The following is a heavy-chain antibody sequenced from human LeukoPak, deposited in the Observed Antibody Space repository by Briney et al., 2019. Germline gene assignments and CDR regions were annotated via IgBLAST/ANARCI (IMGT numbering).Heavy chain of an antibody. D-gene: IGHD2-21*02. V-gene: IGHV4-59*01. J-gene: IGHJ4*02. CDR3: ARQPPNTASFDY. CDR2: IYYSGSI. Sequence: SETLSLTCTVSGGSISSYYWSWIRQPPGKGLEWIGNIYYSGSINYNPSLTSRLTMSVDTSNNQVSLKLSSVTAADTAVYFCARQPPNTASFDYWGQGTLVTVSS. CDR1: GGSISSYY.